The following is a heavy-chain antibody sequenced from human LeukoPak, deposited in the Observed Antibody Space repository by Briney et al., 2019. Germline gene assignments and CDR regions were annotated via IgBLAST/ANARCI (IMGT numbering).Heavy chain of an antibody. CDR2: ISSSSSTI. CDR3: ARLGSYYDMDV. CDR1: GFTFSSYS. Sequence: GGSLRLSCAASGFTFSSYSMNWVRQAPGKGLEWVSYISSSSSTIYYADSVKGRFTISRDNAKNSLYLQMNSLRAEDTAVYYCARLGSYYDMDVWGPGTTVTVSS. J-gene: IGHJ6*02. V-gene: IGHV3-48*01. D-gene: IGHD3-10*01.